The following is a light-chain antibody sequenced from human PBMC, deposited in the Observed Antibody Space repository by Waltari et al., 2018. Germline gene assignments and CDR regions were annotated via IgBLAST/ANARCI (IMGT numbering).Light chain of an antibody. V-gene: IGKV4-1*01. CDR1: QTVSFTSANRNY. CDR3: QQLHSYPVT. J-gene: IGKJ4*01. CDR2: RAS. Sequence: DIVMTQSPDSLSVSLGERATIPCKSSQTVSFTSANRNYVAWYRQKPGQPPEMLIYRASTRQFGVPDRFTGSGSGTNFTLTISSLQAEDVGVYYCQQLHSYPVTFGGGTKVEIK.